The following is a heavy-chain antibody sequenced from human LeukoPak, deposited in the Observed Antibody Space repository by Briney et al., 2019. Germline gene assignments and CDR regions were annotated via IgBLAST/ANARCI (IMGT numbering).Heavy chain of an antibody. Sequence: PGESLRLSCLASGFTFRNYGMHWVRQAPGKGLEWVALIGYDGSKKFYADSVKGRFTTSRDNSMNTLFLHMNSLRVDDTAVYYCANSSIQVWGQGTLVTVSS. CDR1: GFTFRNYG. D-gene: IGHD2-21*01. CDR2: IGYDGSKK. CDR3: ANSSIQV. V-gene: IGHV3-30*02. J-gene: IGHJ4*02.